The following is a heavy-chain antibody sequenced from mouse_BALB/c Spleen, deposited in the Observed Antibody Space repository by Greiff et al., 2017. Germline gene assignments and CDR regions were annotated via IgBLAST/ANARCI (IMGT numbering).Heavy chain of an antibody. CDR2: ISSGGST. Sequence: EVKLMESGGGLVKPGGSLKLSCAASGFTFSSYAMSWVRQTPEKRLEWVASISSGGSTYYPDSVKGRFTISRDNARNILYLQMSSLRSEDTAMYYCARETDYDGPFAYWGQGTLVTVSA. V-gene: IGHV5-6-5*01. J-gene: IGHJ3*01. CDR3: ARETDYDGPFAY. CDR1: GFTFSSYA. D-gene: IGHD2-4*01.